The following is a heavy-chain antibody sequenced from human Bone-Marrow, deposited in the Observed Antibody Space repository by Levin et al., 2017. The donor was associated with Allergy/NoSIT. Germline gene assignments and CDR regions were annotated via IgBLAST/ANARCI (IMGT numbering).Heavy chain of an antibody. Sequence: SCAASGFTFNLYWMNWIRQAPGKGLEWVANIEKDGNEMHYVDSVEGRFTISRDNAKNVLYLEMSSLRVEDTALYYCGTAVGIAVADRNYWGQGVLVTVSS. D-gene: IGHD6-19*01. CDR2: IEKDGNEM. CDR3: GTAVGIAVADRNY. V-gene: IGHV3-7*01. J-gene: IGHJ4*02. CDR1: GFTFNLYW.